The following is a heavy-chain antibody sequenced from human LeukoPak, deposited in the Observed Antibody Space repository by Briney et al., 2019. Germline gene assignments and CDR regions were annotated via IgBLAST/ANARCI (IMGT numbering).Heavy chain of an antibody. V-gene: IGHV1-2*02. Sequence: ASVKVSCKASGYTFTGYYMHWVRQAPGQGLEWMGWINPNSGGTNYAQKFQGRVTMTRDTSISTAYMELSRLRSDDTAVYYCARDRAIRGYCSGGSCTKVSHSPAYWGQGTLVTVSS. J-gene: IGHJ4*02. D-gene: IGHD2-15*01. CDR2: INPNSGGT. CDR1: GYTFTGYY. CDR3: ARDRAIRGYCSGGSCTKVSHSPAY.